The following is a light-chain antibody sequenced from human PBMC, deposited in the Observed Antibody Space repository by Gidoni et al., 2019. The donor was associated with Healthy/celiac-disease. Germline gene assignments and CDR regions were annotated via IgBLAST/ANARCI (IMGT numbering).Light chain of an antibody. J-gene: IGLJ3*02. CDR3: SSYTTDSAVV. CDR1: SSDVGGYNS. CDR2: DVS. V-gene: IGLV2-14*03. Sequence: QSALTQPASVSGSPGQSITISCTGTSSDVGGYNSVSWYRQHPGKAPKLMIYDVSNRPSGVSNRFSGSKSGNTASVTISGLQAGDEADYYCSSYTTDSAVVFGGGTKVTVL.